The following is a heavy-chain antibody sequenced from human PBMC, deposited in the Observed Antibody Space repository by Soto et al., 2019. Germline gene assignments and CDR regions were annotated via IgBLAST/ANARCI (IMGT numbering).Heavy chain of an antibody. CDR3: ASPQRRSGGWSYY. V-gene: IGHV3-72*01. J-gene: IGHJ4*02. Sequence: EVQLVESGGGLVQPGGSLRLSCAASGFTFSDHFMDWVRQAPGKGLEWVGRSRNKASRFTTDYAASVRGRFTVSRDYLENSFYLQMNSLKTDDKAVYYCASPQRRSGGWSYYWGQGTLVTVSS. D-gene: IGHD6-19*01. CDR2: SRNKASRFTT. CDR1: GFTFSDHF.